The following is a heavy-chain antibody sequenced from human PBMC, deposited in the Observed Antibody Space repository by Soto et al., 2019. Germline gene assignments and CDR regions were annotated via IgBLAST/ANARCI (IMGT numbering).Heavy chain of an antibody. CDR1: GFTFSSYV. CDR2: ISGSGGST. V-gene: IGHV3-23*01. J-gene: IGHJ6*02. Sequence: EVQLLESGGGLVQPGGSLRVSCVASGFTFSSYVMNWVRQAPGKGLYWVSGISGSGGSTYYADSVKGRFTISRDNSKNTLYLQMNSLRVEDTAVYYCAKGPRAPPPHDYGMDVLGQGTTVTVSS. CDR3: AKGPRAPPPHDYGMDV.